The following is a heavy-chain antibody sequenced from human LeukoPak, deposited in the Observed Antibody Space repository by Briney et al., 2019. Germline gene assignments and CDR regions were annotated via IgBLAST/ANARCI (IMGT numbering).Heavy chain of an antibody. CDR2: INPNSGGT. CDR1: GYSFSDYY. Sequence: GASVKVSCKASGYSFSDYYIHWVRQAPGQGLEWMGWINPNSGGTNYAQKIQGRVTMTRDTSISTAYMELSRLRSDDTAVYYCAREEIVLMVYAIYAFDIWGQGTMVTVSS. D-gene: IGHD2-8*01. J-gene: IGHJ3*02. CDR3: AREEIVLMVYAIYAFDI. V-gene: IGHV1-2*02.